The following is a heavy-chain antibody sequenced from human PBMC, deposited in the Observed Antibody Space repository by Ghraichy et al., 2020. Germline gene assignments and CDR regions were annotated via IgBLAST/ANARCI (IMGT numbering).Heavy chain of an antibody. CDR2: IYHSGRT. Sequence: GSLRLSCAVSGGSISSSNWWSWVRQPPGKGLEWMGEIYHSGRTNYNPSLKSRVTISVDKSKNQFSLKLSSVTAADTAVYYCARVFRAMVRGVIIGYFDYWGQGTLVTVSS. D-gene: IGHD3-10*01. CDR1: GGSISSSNW. CDR3: ARVFRAMVRGVIIGYFDY. J-gene: IGHJ4*02. V-gene: IGHV4-4*02.